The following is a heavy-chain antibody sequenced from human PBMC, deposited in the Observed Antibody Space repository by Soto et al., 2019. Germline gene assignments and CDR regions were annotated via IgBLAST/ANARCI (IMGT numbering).Heavy chain of an antibody. J-gene: IGHJ2*01. CDR1: GGTFSSST. V-gene: IGHV1-69*12. CDR2: IIPIFGTA. Sequence: QVQLVQSWAEVKKPGSSVTVSCQASGGTFSSSTISWVRQAPVQGLEWMGGIIPIFGTAHYAQKFQGRVTMTADEPTSTAYMEVSSPRSDDTAVYYGARGNHRWLQWWYFDLWGRGNLVTVSS. CDR3: ARGNHRWLQWWYFDL. D-gene: IGHD5-12*01.